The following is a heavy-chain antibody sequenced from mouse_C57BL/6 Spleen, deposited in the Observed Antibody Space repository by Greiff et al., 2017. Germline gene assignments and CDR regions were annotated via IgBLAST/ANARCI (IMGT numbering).Heavy chain of an antibody. J-gene: IGHJ1*03. CDR1: GYTFTSYW. V-gene: IGHV1-64*01. Sequence: QVQLKQPGAELVKPGASVKLSCKASGYTFTSYWMHWVKQRPGQGLEWIGMIHPSSGSTNYNEKFKSKATLTVDKTSSTAYMQLSSLTSADSAVYYCARLGVITAVVAPGYFDVWGTGTTVTVSS. CDR2: IHPSSGST. D-gene: IGHD1-1*01. CDR3: ARLGVITAVVAPGYFDV.